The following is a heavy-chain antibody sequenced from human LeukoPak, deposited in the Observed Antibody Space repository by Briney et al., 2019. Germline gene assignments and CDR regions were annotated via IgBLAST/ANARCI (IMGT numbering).Heavy chain of an antibody. D-gene: IGHD1-14*01. CDR3: ARAYRKLLILGRIYGMDV. J-gene: IGHJ6*02. CDR2: IIPIFGTA. V-gene: IGHV1-69*13. Sequence: SVKVSCKASGYTFTGYYMHWVRQAPGQGLEWMGGIIPIFGTANYAQKFQGRVTITADESTSTAYMELSSLRSEDTAVYYCARAYRKLLILGRIYGMDVWGQGTTVTVSS. CDR1: GYTFTGYY.